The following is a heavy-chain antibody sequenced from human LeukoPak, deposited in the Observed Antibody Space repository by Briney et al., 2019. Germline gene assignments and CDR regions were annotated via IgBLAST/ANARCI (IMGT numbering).Heavy chain of an antibody. CDR1: GFTFSSYS. V-gene: IGHV3-21*01. CDR3: ARADLGSRTYYDS. D-gene: IGHD2-2*01. CDR2: ISSSSSNI. Sequence: PGGSLRLSCAGSGFTFSSYSMTWVRQAPGKGMKWVSSISSSSSNIYYEDSVKGRFTISRDNAKNSLYLQMNSLRAEDTAVYYCARADLGSRTYYDSWGQGTLVTVSS. J-gene: IGHJ4*02.